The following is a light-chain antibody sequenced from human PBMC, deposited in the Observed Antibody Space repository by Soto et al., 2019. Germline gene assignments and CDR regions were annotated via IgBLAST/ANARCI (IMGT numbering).Light chain of an antibody. Sequence: EIVLTQSPGTLSLSPGERATISCRASQRVSSSYLAWYQQKPGLAPRLLIYGASSRATGVPDRFSGSGSGTDFTLTISRLEPEDFAVYYCQQYGSSPLVPFGQGTRLEIK. J-gene: IGKJ5*01. V-gene: IGKV3-20*01. CDR2: GAS. CDR3: QQYGSSPLVP. CDR1: QRVSSSY.